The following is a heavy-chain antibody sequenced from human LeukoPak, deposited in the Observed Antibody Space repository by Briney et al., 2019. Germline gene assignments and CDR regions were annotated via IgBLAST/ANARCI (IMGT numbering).Heavy chain of an antibody. V-gene: IGHV3-21*01. CDR3: ARRAPDFYGGCLEY. CDR1: GFTFSSYS. Sequence: GGSLRLSCAASGFTFSSYSMNWVRQAPGKGLEWVSSISSSSSYIYYADSVKGRFTISRDNAKNSLYLQMDSLRAEDTAVYYCARRAPDFYGGCLEYWGQGTLVTVSS. J-gene: IGHJ4*02. D-gene: IGHD3-16*01. CDR2: ISSSSSYI.